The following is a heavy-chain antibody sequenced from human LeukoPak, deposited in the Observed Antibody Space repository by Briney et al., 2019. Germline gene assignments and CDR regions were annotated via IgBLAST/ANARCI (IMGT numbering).Heavy chain of an antibody. J-gene: IGHJ4*02. V-gene: IGHV3-53*01. D-gene: IGHD1-26*01. CDR2: IYSDGST. Sequence: GGSLRLSCAASGFTVSSNYMSWVRQAPGKGLEWVSVIYSDGSTYYADSVKGRFTISRDNSKNTLYLQMNSLRAEDTAVYYCARGGELRSFDYWGQGTLVTVSS. CDR1: GFTVSSNY. CDR3: ARGGELRSFDY.